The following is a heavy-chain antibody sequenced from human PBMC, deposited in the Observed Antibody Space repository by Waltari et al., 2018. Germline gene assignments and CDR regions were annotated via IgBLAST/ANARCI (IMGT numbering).Heavy chain of an antibody. D-gene: IGHD2-15*01. J-gene: IGHJ3*02. CDR3: ARGRFYCSGGSCPGAFDI. V-gene: IGHV1-8*03. CDR2: MNPNSGNT. Sequence: GLEWMGWMNPNSGNTGYAQKFQGRVTITRNTSISTAYMELSSLRSEDTAVYYCARGRFYCSGGSCPGAFDIWGQGTMVTVSS.